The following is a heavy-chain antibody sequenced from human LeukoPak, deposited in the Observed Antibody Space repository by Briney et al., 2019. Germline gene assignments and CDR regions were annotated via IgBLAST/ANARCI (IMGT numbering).Heavy chain of an antibody. CDR2: ISPSGDIT. V-gene: IGHV3-23*01. J-gene: IGHJ1*01. CDR1: GFTFSNHG. Sequence: GGSLRLSCAASGFTFSNHGMNWVRQAPGKGLEWVSGISPSGDITYYTDSVRGRFTISRDNFKNTLSLQVNSLRAEDTAMYYCAKDDDWGRYKHWGQGTLVTVSS. D-gene: IGHD3-16*01. CDR3: AKDDDWGRYKH.